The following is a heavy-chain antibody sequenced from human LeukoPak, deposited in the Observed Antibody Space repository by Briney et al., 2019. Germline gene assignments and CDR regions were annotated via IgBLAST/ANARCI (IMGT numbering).Heavy chain of an antibody. Sequence: GGSLRLSCAASGFTFSNYAMIWVRQAPGKGLEWVSAISDSGGSTYYADSVKGRFTISRDNSKNTLYLQMNSLRAEDTAVYYCANRAAGVYWGQGTLVTVSS. V-gene: IGHV3-23*01. J-gene: IGHJ4*02. CDR2: ISDSGGST. CDR1: GFTFSNYA. D-gene: IGHD2-15*01. CDR3: ANRAAGVY.